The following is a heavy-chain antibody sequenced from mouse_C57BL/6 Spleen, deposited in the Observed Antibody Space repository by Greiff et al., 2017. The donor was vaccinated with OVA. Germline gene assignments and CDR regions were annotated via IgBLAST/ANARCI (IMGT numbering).Heavy chain of an antibody. V-gene: IGHV1-82*01. Sequence: VQLQQSGPELVKPGASVKISCKASGYAFSSSWMNWVKQRPGKGLEWIGRIYPGDGDTNYNGKFKGKATLTADHSSSTAYMQLSSLISEDSAVYFCARAGYYGAMDYWGQGTSVTVSS. D-gene: IGHD2-3*01. CDR3: ARAGYYGAMDY. CDR2: IYPGDGDT. CDR1: GYAFSSSW. J-gene: IGHJ4*01.